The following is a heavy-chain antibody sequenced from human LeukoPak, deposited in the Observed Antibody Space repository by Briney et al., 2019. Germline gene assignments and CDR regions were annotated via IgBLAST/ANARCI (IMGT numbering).Heavy chain of an antibody. V-gene: IGHV3-30*03. CDR2: ISYDGSNK. D-gene: IGHD2/OR15-2a*01. CDR1: GLTFSIYG. J-gene: IGHJ4*02. CDR3: ARDLSKTGVLDY. Sequence: GGSLRLSCAASGLTFSIYGMHWVRQAPGKGLEWVAVISYDGSNKYYADSVKGRFTISRDNAKNSLYLQMNSLRAEDTAVYYCARDLSKTGVLDYWGQGTLVTVSS.